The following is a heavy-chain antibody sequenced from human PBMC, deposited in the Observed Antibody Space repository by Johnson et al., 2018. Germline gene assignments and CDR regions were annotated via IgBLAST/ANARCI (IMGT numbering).Heavy chain of an antibody. CDR3: AREDLKLYGSGAGYYGMDV. D-gene: IGHD3-10*01. CDR2: IIPMFDTP. V-gene: IGHV1-69*01. J-gene: IGHJ6*02. Sequence: QVQLVQSGAEVKKPGSSLKVSCKTSGGIFSNSAISWVRQAPGQGLEWMGGIIPMFDTPNYAQKFQGRVTITADESTSTAYMELSRLRSDATAVYYRAREDLKLYGSGAGYYGMDVWGQGTAVTVSS. CDR1: GGIFSNSA.